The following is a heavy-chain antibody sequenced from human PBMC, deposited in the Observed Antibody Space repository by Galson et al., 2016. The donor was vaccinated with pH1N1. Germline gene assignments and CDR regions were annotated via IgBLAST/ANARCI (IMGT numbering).Heavy chain of an antibody. CDR2: FGAGHDI. Sequence: SLRLSCAASGFTFSDYSMNWVRLAPGKGLEWLSYFGAGHDIYYADSVKGRFTISRDNARNSLYLQMNSLRAEDTAVYYCVRDNWGLDYWGQGTLVTVSS. V-gene: IGHV3-48*01. D-gene: IGHD7-27*01. CDR1: GFTFSDYS. J-gene: IGHJ4*02. CDR3: VRDNWGLDY.